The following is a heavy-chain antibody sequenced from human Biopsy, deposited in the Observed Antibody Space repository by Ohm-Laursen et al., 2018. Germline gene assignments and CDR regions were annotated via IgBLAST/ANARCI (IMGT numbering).Heavy chain of an antibody. V-gene: IGHV1-69*04. CDR2: IIPIVDIV. J-gene: IGHJ6*02. CDR3: ARGGSGSGYYGMDV. CDR1: GDTFNKYG. Sequence: SVKVSCKASGDTFNKYGIFWVRQAPGHGLEWMGRIIPIVDIVNYAQRFQGRVTMTADKSTSTAYLDLSSLISEDTAVYYCARGGSGSGYYGMDVWGQGTTVIVSS. D-gene: IGHD3-10*01.